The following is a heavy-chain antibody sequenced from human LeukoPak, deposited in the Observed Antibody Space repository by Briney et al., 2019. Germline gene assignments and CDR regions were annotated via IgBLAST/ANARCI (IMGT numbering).Heavy chain of an antibody. J-gene: IGHJ6*03. V-gene: IGHV4-39*01. Sequence: SETLSLTCTVSGGSISSSSYYWGWIRQPPGKGLEWIGSIYYSGSTYYNPSLKSRVTISVDTSKNQFSLRLSSVTAADTVVYYCARAVAPDYYYYMDVWGKGTTVTVSS. CDR3: ARAVAPDYYYYMDV. CDR2: IYYSGST. D-gene: IGHD5-12*01. CDR1: GGSISSSSYY.